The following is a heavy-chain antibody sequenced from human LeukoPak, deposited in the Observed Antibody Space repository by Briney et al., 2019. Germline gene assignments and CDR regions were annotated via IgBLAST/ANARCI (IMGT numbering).Heavy chain of an antibody. J-gene: IGHJ4*02. D-gene: IGHD6-19*01. V-gene: IGHV1-18*01. Sequence: GASVKVSCTASGGTFSSYGISWVRQAPGQGLEWMGWISVNNGSTNYAQKLKGRVTMTTDKSTSTAYMELRSLRSDDTAIYYCTTGGAGFSRYEYWGQGTVVTVST. CDR2: ISVNNGST. CDR1: GGTFSSYG. CDR3: TTGGAGFSRYEY.